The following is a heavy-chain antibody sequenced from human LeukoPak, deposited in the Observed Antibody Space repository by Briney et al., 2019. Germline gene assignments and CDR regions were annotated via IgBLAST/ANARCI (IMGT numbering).Heavy chain of an antibody. CDR1: GFTFSTYV. Sequence: GGSLRLSCAASGFTFSTYVMHWVRQAPGKGLEWVAAISSDGSNDYYADSVKGRFTISRDNSKNTLFLQMNSLRVEDTAVYYCASEPRGYSYYFFDSWGQGTLVTVSS. CDR3: ASEPRGYSYYFFDS. CDR2: ISSDGSND. J-gene: IGHJ4*02. D-gene: IGHD5-18*01. V-gene: IGHV3-30-3*01.